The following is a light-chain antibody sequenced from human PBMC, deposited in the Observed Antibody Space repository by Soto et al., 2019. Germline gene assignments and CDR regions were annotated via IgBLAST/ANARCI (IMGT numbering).Light chain of an antibody. CDR3: QQYGTSPS. CDR1: QRVSGGY. V-gene: IGKV3D-20*01. CDR2: DTS. J-gene: IGKJ1*01. Sequence: DIVLTQSPATLSLSPGDRATLSCGASQRVSGGYLAWYQQKPGLAPRLLIYDTSSRATGIPDRISGSGSGTDFTLTIRRLEPEDFAVYYCQQYGTSPSFGQGTKVEIK.